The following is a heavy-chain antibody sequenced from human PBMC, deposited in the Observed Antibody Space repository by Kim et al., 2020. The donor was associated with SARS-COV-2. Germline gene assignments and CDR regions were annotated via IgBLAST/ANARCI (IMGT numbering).Heavy chain of an antibody. V-gene: IGHV1-18*01. Sequence: ASVKVSCKASGYTFTSYGISWVRQAPGQGLEWMGWISAYNGNTNYAQKLQGRVTMTTDTSTSTAYMELRSLRSDDTAVYYCARGDVRNKETGYYGMDVWGQGTTVTVSS. J-gene: IGHJ6*02. CDR1: GYTFTSYG. CDR3: ARGDVRNKETGYYGMDV. CDR2: ISAYNGNT. D-gene: IGHD3-16*01.